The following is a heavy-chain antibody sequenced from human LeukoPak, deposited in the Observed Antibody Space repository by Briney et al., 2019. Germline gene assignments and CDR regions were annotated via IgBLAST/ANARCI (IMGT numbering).Heavy chain of an antibody. CDR1: GFTFSSHW. J-gene: IGHJ6*02. D-gene: IGHD3-9*01. CDR3: ARDMYYDILTGYYFVGYGMDV. CDR2: IDSDGSTT. V-gene: IGHV3-74*01. Sequence: PGGSLRLSCAASGFTFSSHWMHWVRQVPGEGLVWVSSIDSDGSTTNYADSVKGRCTISRDNAKNTPYLQMNSLRAEDTAVYYCARDMYYDILTGYYFVGYGMDVWGQGTTVTVSS.